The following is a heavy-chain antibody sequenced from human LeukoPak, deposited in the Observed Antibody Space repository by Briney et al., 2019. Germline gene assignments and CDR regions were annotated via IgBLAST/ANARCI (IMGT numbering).Heavy chain of an antibody. D-gene: IGHD3-22*01. Sequence: SETLSPTCTVSGGSISSYYWSWIRQPAGKGLELLGRIYTSGSTNYNSSLRSRVTMSVDTSKNQFSLKLSSVTAADTAVYYCARDRETYYYASSGHTVGDYFDYWGQGTLVTVSS. CDR2: IYTSGST. J-gene: IGHJ4*02. CDR3: ARDRETYYYASSGHTVGDYFDY. CDR1: GGSISSYY. V-gene: IGHV4-4*07.